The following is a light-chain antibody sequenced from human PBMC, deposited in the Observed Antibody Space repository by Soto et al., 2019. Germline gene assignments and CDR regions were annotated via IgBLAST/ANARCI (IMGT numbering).Light chain of an antibody. J-gene: IGKJ2*01. Sequence: EIVLTQSPGTLSLSPGERATLSCRASPSLTSSYLAWYQQKPGQAPRLLIYGASSRATGIPDRFSGGGSGTDFTLTISRLEPEDFAVYDCQQYESSPPSYTFGQGTKLEIK. CDR3: QQYESSPPSYT. CDR2: GAS. V-gene: IGKV3-20*01. CDR1: PSLTSSY.